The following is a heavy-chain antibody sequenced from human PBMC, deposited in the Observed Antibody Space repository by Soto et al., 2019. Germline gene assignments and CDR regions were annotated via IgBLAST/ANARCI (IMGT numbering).Heavy chain of an antibody. CDR2: ISSSSRYI. CDR1: GFTFSSYS. CDR3: ARGVVSQTHY. J-gene: IGHJ4*02. Sequence: EVQLVESGGGLVKPGGSLRLSCAASGFTFSSYSMNWVRQAPGKGLEWVSSISSSSRYIYYADSVKGRFTISRDNAKNSRYLQMNSLRAEDTAVYYCARGVVSQTHYWGQGTLLTVSS. D-gene: IGHD3-3*01. V-gene: IGHV3-21*01.